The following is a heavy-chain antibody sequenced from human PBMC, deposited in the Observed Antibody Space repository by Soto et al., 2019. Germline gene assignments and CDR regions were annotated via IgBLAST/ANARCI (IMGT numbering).Heavy chain of an antibody. J-gene: IGHJ3*02. CDR2: IWYDGSNK. V-gene: IGHV3-33*01. D-gene: IGHD6-25*01. Sequence: QVQLVESGGGVVQPGRSLRLSCAASGFTFGSYGMHWVRQAPAKGLEWVAVIWYDGSNKYYADSVKGRFTISRDNSKNTLYLQMNGLSAEDTAVYYCAREGSERTGAFDIWGQGTMVTVSS. CDR3: AREGSERTGAFDI. CDR1: GFTFGSYG.